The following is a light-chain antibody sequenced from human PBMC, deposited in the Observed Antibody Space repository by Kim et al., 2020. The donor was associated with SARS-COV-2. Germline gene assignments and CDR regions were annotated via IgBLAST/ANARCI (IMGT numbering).Light chain of an antibody. CDR3: QQDNSYPLT. CDR2: MAS. V-gene: IGKV1-5*03. CDR1: PSINNW. J-gene: IGKJ4*01. Sequence: DIQMTQSPSTLSASVGDRVTITCRASPSINNWLAWYQQKPGKAPKLLIYMASTLESGVPSRFSGSGSGTEFTLTISSLQPDDFATYYCQQDNSYPLTFGGGTKVEIK.